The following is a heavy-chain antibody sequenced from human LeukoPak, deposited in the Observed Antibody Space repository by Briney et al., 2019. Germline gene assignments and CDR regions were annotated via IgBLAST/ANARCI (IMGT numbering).Heavy chain of an antibody. CDR1: GGSFSGYY. V-gene: IGHV4-34*01. Sequence: SETLSLTCAVYGGSFSGYYWSWIRQPPGKGLEWIGEINHSGSTNYNPSLKSRVTISVDTSKNQLSLKLSSVTAADTAVYYCARETYYYDSSGYKSPHFDYWGQGTLVTVSS. J-gene: IGHJ4*02. D-gene: IGHD3-22*01. CDR2: INHSGST. CDR3: ARETYYYDSSGYKSPHFDY.